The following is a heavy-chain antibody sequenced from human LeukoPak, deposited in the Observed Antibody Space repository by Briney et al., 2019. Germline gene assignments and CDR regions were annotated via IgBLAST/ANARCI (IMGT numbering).Heavy chain of an antibody. Sequence: SETLSLTCTVSGGSISSYYWSWIRQPPGKGLEWIGYIYYSGSTNYNPSLKSRVTISVDTSKNQFSLKLSSVTAADTAVYYCARRRGYSFDYWGQGTLVTVSS. CDR1: GGSISSYY. D-gene: IGHD5-18*01. CDR2: IYYSGST. V-gene: IGHV4-59*08. J-gene: IGHJ4*02. CDR3: ARRRGYSFDY.